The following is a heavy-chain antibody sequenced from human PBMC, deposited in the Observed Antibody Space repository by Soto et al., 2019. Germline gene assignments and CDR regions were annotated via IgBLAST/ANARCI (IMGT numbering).Heavy chain of an antibody. CDR3: ARENTLWFGELFENDY. CDR1: GFAFSDYY. J-gene: IGHJ4*02. D-gene: IGHD3-10*01. Sequence: GGSLRLSCAASGFAFSDYYMSWIRQAPGKGLEWVSYISSSSSYTNYADYVKGRFTISRDNAKNSLYLQMNSLRAEDTAVYYCARENTLWFGELFENDYWGQGTLVTVSS. CDR2: ISSSSSYT. V-gene: IGHV3-11*06.